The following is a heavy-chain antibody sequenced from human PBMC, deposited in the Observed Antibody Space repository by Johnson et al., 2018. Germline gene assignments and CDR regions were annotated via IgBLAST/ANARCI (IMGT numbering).Heavy chain of an antibody. J-gene: IGHJ6*03. CDR3: AKDTQNYYMDV. CDR2: ISWNSGSI. V-gene: IGHV3-9*01. Sequence: VQLVESGGGLVQPGRSLRLSCAASGFTFDDYAMHWVRQAPGKGLEWVSGISWNSGSIGYADSVKGRFTLSRDNAKNSRYLQRNSLRAEDTALYYCAKDTQNYYMDVWGKGTTVTVSS. CDR1: GFTFDDYA.